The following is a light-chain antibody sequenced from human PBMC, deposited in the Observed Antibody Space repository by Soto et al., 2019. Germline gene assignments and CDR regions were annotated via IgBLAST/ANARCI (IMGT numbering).Light chain of an antibody. V-gene: IGKV1-39*01. CDR1: QSISNY. Sequence: DILMTQSPSSLSSSVGDRVTITCRASQSISNYLNWYQQKPGKAPNLLIYAASTLQSGVTSRFSGDGSGTDFTLTISSLQPEDIANYSYQQSYNIPRPFTQGTRLEIK. CDR3: QQSYNIPRP. J-gene: IGKJ5*01. CDR2: AAS.